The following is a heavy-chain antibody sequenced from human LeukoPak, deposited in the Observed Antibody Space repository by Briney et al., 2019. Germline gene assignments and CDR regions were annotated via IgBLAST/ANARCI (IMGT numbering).Heavy chain of an antibody. V-gene: IGHV4-34*01. Sequence: SETLSLTCAVYGGSFSGYYWSWIRQPPGKGLEWIGETNHSGSTNYNPSLKSRVTISVDTSKNQFSLKLSSVTAADTAVYYCARGPWDSSGYPFDYWGQGTLVTVSS. CDR1: GGSFSGYY. CDR3: ARGPWDSSGYPFDY. J-gene: IGHJ4*02. CDR2: TNHSGST. D-gene: IGHD3-22*01.